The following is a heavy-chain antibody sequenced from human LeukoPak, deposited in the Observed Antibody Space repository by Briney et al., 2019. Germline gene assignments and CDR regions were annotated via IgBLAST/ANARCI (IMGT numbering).Heavy chain of an antibody. CDR1: GGSISTYY. Sequence: SETLSLTCTVSGGSISTYYWSWIRQPPGKGLEWIGYIHYSGTTNYNPSLKNRVTISLNTSKNQFSLNLSSVTAADTAVYYCARMGGYSGYATHWGQGTLVTVSS. CDR2: IHYSGTT. V-gene: IGHV4-59*08. J-gene: IGHJ4*02. CDR3: ARMGGYSGYATH. D-gene: IGHD5-12*01.